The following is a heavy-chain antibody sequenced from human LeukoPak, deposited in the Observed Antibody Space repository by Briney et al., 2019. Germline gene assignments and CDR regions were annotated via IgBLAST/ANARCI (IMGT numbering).Heavy chain of an antibody. CDR1: GFTYSSYS. CDR3: VRDLFDDYSLDY. D-gene: IGHD3-16*01. J-gene: IGHJ4*02. Sequence: GGSLSLSCAASGFTYSSYSMNWVRQAPGKGLEGVSSINFYSSLMYYAESMKGRLTITRDNARNSLYLQMNSLRAEDTAVYYCVRDLFDDYSLDYWGQGTLVTVSS. CDR2: INFYSSLM. V-gene: IGHV3-21*01.